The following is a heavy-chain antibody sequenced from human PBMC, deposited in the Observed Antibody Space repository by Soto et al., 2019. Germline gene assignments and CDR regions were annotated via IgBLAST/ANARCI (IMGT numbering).Heavy chain of an antibody. J-gene: IGHJ4*02. V-gene: IGHV5-51*01. CDR1: GYTFSSYS. Sequence: GESLKISCEGSGYTFSSYSIGWVRQMPGKGLEWMGIIYPDDSDTRYSPSFRGQVTISVDKSISRAYLQWCSLKAPDSAMYFCARIGSSYNPFGDWGRGTLVTVPQ. D-gene: IGHD2-15*01. CDR2: IYPDDSDT. CDR3: ARIGSSYNPFGD.